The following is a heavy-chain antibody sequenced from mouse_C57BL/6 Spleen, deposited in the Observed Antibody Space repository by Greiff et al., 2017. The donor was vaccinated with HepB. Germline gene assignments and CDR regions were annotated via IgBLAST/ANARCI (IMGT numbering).Heavy chain of an antibody. J-gene: IGHJ4*01. D-gene: IGHD2-5*01. CDR2: IDPENGDT. CDR1: GFNIKDDY. Sequence: EVKLVESGAELVRPGASVKLSCTASGFNIKDDYMHWVKQRPEQGLEWIGWIDPENGDTEYASKFQGKATITADTSSNTAYLQLSSLTSEDTAVYYCTTKGYYSNFSYAMDYWGQGTSVTVSS. V-gene: IGHV14-4*01. CDR3: TTKGYYSNFSYAMDY.